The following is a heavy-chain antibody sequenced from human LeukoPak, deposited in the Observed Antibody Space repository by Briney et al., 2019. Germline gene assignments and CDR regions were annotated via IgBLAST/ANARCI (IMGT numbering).Heavy chain of an antibody. CDR2: IYYSGST. V-gene: IGHV4-39*07. Sequence: PSETLSLTCTVSGGSLSSSSYYWGWVRQPPGKGLEWIGSIYYSGSTYYGPSLKSLVTISVDTPKTQFSLKLTSVTAADTAVYYCERRYNRNYAYGYWGQGTLVTVSS. D-gene: IGHD1-7*01. CDR1: GGSLSSSSYY. J-gene: IGHJ1*01. CDR3: ERRYNRNYAYGY.